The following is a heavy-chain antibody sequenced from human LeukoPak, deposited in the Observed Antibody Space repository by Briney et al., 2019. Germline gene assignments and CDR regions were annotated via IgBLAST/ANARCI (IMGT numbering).Heavy chain of an antibody. D-gene: IGHD6-19*01. CDR2: TYYRSKWFI. Sequence: SQTLSITCGISGDSVSSNSAAWNWIRQSPSRGLEWLGRTYYRSKWFINYAPFVKSRIIINPDTPKNQVSLQLNSVTPEDTAVYYCTRSDCSSGRCPGFDNWGQGTLVTVSS. V-gene: IGHV6-1*01. CDR1: GDSVSSNSAA. CDR3: TRSDCSSGRCPGFDN. J-gene: IGHJ4*02.